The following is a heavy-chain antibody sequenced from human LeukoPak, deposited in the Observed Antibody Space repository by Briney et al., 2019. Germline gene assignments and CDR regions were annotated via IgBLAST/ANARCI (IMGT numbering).Heavy chain of an antibody. J-gene: IGHJ6*02. Sequence: SEALSLTCTVSGGSISSGSYYWSWIRQPAGKGLEWIVRIYTSGSTNYNPSLKSRVTISVDTSKNQFSLKLSSVTAADTAVYYCARFAAAGNDYYYYGMDVWGQGTTVTVSS. V-gene: IGHV4-61*02. CDR1: GGSISSGSYY. CDR3: ARFAAAGNDYYYYGMDV. CDR2: IYTSGST. D-gene: IGHD6-13*01.